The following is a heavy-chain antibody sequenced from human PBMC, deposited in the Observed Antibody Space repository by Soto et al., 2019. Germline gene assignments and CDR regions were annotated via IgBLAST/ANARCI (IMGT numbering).Heavy chain of an antibody. J-gene: IGHJ5*02. CDR3: TKDWVVVSTFPHL. D-gene: IGHD3-16*01. CDR2: ISASGASI. Sequence: EEQLLQSGGGLVQPGGSLRLSCAASGFSFNDYAMSWIRQAPGKGLEWVSGISASGASIHYADSVKGRFIVSRDNSNNALYLQMSSLRVEDTAMYYCTKDWVVVSTFPHLWGQGTRVTVSS. CDR1: GFSFNDYA. V-gene: IGHV3-23*01.